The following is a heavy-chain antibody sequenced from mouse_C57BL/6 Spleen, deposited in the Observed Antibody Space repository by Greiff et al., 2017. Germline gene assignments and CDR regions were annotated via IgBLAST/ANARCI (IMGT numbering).Heavy chain of an antibody. CDR2: INPNNGGT. J-gene: IGHJ2*01. Sequence: EVQLQHSGPELVKPGASVKMSCKASGYTFTDYNMHWVKQSHGKSLEWIGYINPNNGGTSYNQKFKGKATLTVNKSSSTAYMELRSLTSEDSAVYYCARDGDYGSYFDYWGQGTTLTVSS. D-gene: IGHD1-1*01. CDR1: GYTFTDYN. V-gene: IGHV1-22*01. CDR3: ARDGDYGSYFDY.